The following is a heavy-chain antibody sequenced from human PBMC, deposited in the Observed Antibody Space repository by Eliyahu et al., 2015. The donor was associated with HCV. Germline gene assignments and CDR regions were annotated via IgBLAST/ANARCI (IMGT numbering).Heavy chain of an antibody. CDR2: IKRDGGAT. Sequence: EVQLVESGGGLVQPGGSLRLSCAASGFTFSAYWMNWVRQAPGKGLVWVSRIKRDGGATDYADSVKGRFTISRDNAKNTLYLQMNSLRVEDTAVYYCASGTWLADWGQGTLVTVSS. V-gene: IGHV3-74*01. CDR1: GFTFSAYW. D-gene: IGHD6-19*01. CDR3: ASGTWLAD. J-gene: IGHJ4*02.